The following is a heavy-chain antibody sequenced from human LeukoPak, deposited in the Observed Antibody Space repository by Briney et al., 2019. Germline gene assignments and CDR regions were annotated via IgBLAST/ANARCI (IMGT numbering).Heavy chain of an antibody. Sequence: GVSLRLSCAASGFTFISYWMTWVRQAPGKGLEWVANIKQDGSEIYYVDSVKGRFTISRDNAKNSLYLQMNSLRAEDTAVYYCARGSSGSYLGAFDIWGQGTMVTVPS. J-gene: IGHJ3*02. V-gene: IGHV3-7*04. CDR2: IKQDGSEI. D-gene: IGHD3-22*01. CDR1: GFTFISYW. CDR3: ARGSSGSYLGAFDI.